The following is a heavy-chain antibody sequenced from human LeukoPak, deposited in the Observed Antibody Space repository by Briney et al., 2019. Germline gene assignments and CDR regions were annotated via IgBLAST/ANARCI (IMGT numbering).Heavy chain of an antibody. J-gene: IGHJ4*02. CDR3: ANGSGSNFDY. CDR1: GGTFSSYA. D-gene: IGHD3-10*01. Sequence: ASVKVSCKASGGTFSSYAIGWVRQAPGQGLEWMGRIIPIFGTANYAQKFQGRVTITTDESTSTAYMELSSLRSEDTAVYYCANGSGSNFDYWGQGTLVTVSS. V-gene: IGHV1-69*05. CDR2: IIPIFGTA.